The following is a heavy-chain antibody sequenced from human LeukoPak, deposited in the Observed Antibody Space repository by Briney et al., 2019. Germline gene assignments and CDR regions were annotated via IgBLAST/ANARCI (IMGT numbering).Heavy chain of an antibody. J-gene: IGHJ4*02. CDR2: ISGYNGNT. Sequence: ASVKVSCKASGYTFTSYDINWVRQAPGQGLEWMGWISGYNGNTNYAQKLQGRVTMTTDTSTSTAYMELRSLRSDDTAVYYCARDGTYGSDDYWGQGTLVTVSS. V-gene: IGHV1-18*01. CDR1: GYTFTSYD. CDR3: ARDGTYGSDDY. D-gene: IGHD2-15*01.